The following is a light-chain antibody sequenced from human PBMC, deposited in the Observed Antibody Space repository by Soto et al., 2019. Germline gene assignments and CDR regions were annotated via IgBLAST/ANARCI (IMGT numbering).Light chain of an antibody. V-gene: IGKV4-1*01. Sequence: DIVMTQSPDSLAVSLGERATINCKSSQSVLYSSNNKNYLAWYQQKPGQPPNLLIYWASTRESGVPDRFSGSGSGTDFTLTISSLQAEDFAVYYCQQYYSTPLTFGGGTKVEIK. CDR1: QSVLYSSNNKNY. CDR3: QQYYSTPLT. J-gene: IGKJ4*01. CDR2: WAS.